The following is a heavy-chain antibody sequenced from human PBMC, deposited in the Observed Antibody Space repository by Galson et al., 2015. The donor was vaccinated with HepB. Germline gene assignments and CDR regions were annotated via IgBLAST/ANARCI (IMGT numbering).Heavy chain of an antibody. Sequence: QSGAEVKKPGESLRISCKGSGYSFTSYWISWVRQMPGKGLEWMGRIDPSDSYINYQGHVTISADKSISTAYLQWSSLKASDTAMYYCARHSKVRGVHQYNWFHSWGQGTLVTVSS. D-gene: IGHD3-10*01. CDR1: GYSFTSYW. J-gene: IGHJ5*01. V-gene: IGHV5-10-1*01. CDR2: IDPSDSYI. CDR3: ARHSKVRGVHQYNWFHS.